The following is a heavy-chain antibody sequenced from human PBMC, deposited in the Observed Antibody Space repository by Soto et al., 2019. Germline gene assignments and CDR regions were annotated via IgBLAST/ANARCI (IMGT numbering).Heavy chain of an antibody. D-gene: IGHD3-10*01. Sequence: SETLSLTCAVYGGSFSGYYWSWIRQPPGKGLEWIGEINHSGSTNYNPSLKSRVTISVDTSKNQFSLKLSSLTAADTAVYYCASLWFGELLAQTNYYYGMDVWGQGTTVTVSS. J-gene: IGHJ6*02. CDR3: ASLWFGELLAQTNYYYGMDV. CDR2: INHSGST. V-gene: IGHV4-34*01. CDR1: GGSFSGYY.